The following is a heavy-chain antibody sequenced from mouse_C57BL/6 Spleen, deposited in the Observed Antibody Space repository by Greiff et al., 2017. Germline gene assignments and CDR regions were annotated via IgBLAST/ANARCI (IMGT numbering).Heavy chain of an antibody. CDR1: GYTFTSYW. CDR2: IDPSDSYT. CDR3: ARSCGSSPYYFDY. J-gene: IGHJ2*01. D-gene: IGHD1-1*01. Sequence: QVQLQQPGAELVMPGASVKLSCKASGYTFTSYWMHWVKQRPGQGLEWIGEIDPSDSYTNYNQKFKGKSTLTVDKSSNTAYMQHSSLTSEDSAVYYCARSCGSSPYYFDYWGQGTTLTVSS. V-gene: IGHV1-69*01.